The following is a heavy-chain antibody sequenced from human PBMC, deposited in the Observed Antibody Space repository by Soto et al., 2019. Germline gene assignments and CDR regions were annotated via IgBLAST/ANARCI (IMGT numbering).Heavy chain of an antibody. Sequence: QVQLVQSGAEVKKPGASVKVSCKASGYTFTSYGISWVRQAPGQGLEWMGWISAYNGNTNYAQKLQGRVTMTTDTSTSTAYMELGSLRSDDTAVYSCAREGGGYIGGVHYPPNWYFELWGRGTLVTVSS. CDR1: GYTFTSYG. J-gene: IGHJ2*01. CDR3: AREGGGYIGGVHYPPNWYFEL. D-gene: IGHD3-16*01. CDR2: ISAYNGNT. V-gene: IGHV1-18*04.